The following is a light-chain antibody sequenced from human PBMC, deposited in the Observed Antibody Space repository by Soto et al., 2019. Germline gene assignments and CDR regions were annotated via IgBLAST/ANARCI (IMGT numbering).Light chain of an antibody. V-gene: IGLV2-23*01. J-gene: IGLJ1*01. CDR2: EGT. CDR3: CSYASSSSYV. CDR1: SSDVGAYTS. Sequence: SVLTQPASVSGSPGQSITISCTGTSSDVGAYTSVSWYQQHTAKAPKLLIYEGTQRPSGVSSRFSGSKSGNTASLTISGLQAEDEADYYCCSYASSSSYVFGTGTKVTVL.